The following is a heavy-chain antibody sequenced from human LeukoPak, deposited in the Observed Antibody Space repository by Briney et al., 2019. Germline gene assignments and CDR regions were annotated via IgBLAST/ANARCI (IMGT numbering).Heavy chain of an antibody. J-gene: IGHJ4*02. V-gene: IGHV3-48*03. D-gene: IGHD1-26*01. Sequence: GGSLRLSCAASGFTFNSYEMNWVRQAPGKGLEWVSYINSGGSAIYYADSVKGRFTISRDNGKNSLYLQMNSLRADDTAVYYCARGGSYVHYWGQGTLVTVSS. CDR3: ARGGSYVHY. CDR1: GFTFNSYE. CDR2: INSGGSAI.